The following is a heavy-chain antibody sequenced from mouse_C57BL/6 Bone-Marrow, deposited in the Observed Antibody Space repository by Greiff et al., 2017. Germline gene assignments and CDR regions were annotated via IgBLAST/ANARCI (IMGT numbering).Heavy chain of an antibody. CDR1: GFTFSSYA. V-gene: IGHV5-4*01. CDR3: ARERLDYFDC. Sequence: EVQLVESGGGLVKPGGSLQLSCAASGFTFSSYAMSWVRQTPEKRLEWVATISDGGSYTYYPDNVKGRFTISRDNAKNNRYLQMSHLKSEDTAMYYCARERLDYFDCWGQGTTLTVSS. D-gene: IGHD2-4*01. J-gene: IGHJ2*01. CDR2: ISDGGSYT.